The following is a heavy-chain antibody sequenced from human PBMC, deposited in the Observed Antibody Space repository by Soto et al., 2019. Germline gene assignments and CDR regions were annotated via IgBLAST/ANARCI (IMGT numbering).Heavy chain of an antibody. V-gene: IGHV3-23*01. D-gene: IGHD3-16*01. CDR1: GFTFSSYA. CDR2: ISGSGGST. J-gene: IGHJ6*02. CDR3: ANGGGVRPYYYYGMDV. Sequence: QPGGSLRLSCAASGFTFSSYAMSWVRQAPGKGLEWVSAISGSGGSTYYADSVKGRFTISRDNSKNTLYLQMNSLRAEDTAVYYCANGGGVRPYYYYGMDVWGQGTTVTVSS.